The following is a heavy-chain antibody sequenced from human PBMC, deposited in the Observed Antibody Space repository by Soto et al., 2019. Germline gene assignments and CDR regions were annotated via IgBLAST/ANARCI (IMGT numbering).Heavy chain of an antibody. CDR2: IVPIFRTA. V-gene: IGHV1-69*12. D-gene: IGHD3-3*02. CDR1: GGSFSTAA. J-gene: IGHJ6*02. Sequence: QVQVVQSGAEVKKPGSSVKVSCKASGGSFSTAAISWVRQAPGQGLEWMGGIVPIFRTADYAQTFQGRVTITADESTSTAYLELSSLRSDDTAVYYCARDKDRPQLGGNYYYIMDVWGQGTTVTVSS. CDR3: ARDKDRPQLGGNYYYIMDV.